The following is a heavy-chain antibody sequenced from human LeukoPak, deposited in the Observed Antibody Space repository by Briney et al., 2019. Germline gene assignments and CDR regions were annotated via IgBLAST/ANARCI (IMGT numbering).Heavy chain of an antibody. CDR1: GFTFSSYW. CDR2: IKQDGSEK. Sequence: PGGSLRLSCAASGFTFSSYWMSWVRQAPGKGLEWVANIKQDGSEKYYVDSVKGRFTISRDNAKNSLYLQMNSLRAEDTAVYYCARDFYYDSSGYYSYWGQGTLVTVSS. CDR3: ARDFYYDSSGYYSY. J-gene: IGHJ4*02. D-gene: IGHD3-22*01. V-gene: IGHV3-7*01.